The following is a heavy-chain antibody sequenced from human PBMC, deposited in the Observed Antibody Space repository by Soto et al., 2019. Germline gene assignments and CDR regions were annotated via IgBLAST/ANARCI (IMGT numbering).Heavy chain of an antibody. Sequence: GESLKISCAASGFTFSGSAMHWVRQASGKGLEWVGRIRSKANSYATAYAASVKGRFTISRDDSKNTAYLQMNSLKTEDAAVYYCTRRVLWFGELLLDDAFDIWGQGTMVTVSS. J-gene: IGHJ3*02. D-gene: IGHD3-10*01. CDR3: TRRVLWFGELLLDDAFDI. CDR2: IRSKANSYAT. V-gene: IGHV3-73*01. CDR1: GFTFSGSA.